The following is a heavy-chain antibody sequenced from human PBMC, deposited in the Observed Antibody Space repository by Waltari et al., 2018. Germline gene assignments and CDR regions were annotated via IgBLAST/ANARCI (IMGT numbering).Heavy chain of an antibody. CDR1: GGSISSSSYY. D-gene: IGHD3-10*01. V-gene: IGHV4-39*01. Sequence: QLQLQESGPGLVKPSETLSPTCTVSGGSISSSSYYWGWIRQPPGKGLEWIGSIYYSGSTYYNPSLKSRVTISVDTSKNQFSLKLSSVTAADTAVYYCASLPPLDGSGSYYVRDYWGQGTLVTVSS. CDR2: IYYSGST. CDR3: ASLPPLDGSGSYYVRDY. J-gene: IGHJ4*02.